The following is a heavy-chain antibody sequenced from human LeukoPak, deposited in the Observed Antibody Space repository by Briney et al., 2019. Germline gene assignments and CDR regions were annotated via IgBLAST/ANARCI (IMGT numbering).Heavy chain of an antibody. CDR1: GFTFSSYG. CDR2: ILADGSDK. V-gene: IGHV3-33*01. CDR3: ARDDARADNAFDL. Sequence: GGSLRLSCAASGFTFSSYGMQWVRRAPRKGLEWMAVILADGSDKKYADSVKGRFTISRDNSKNTLFLQMNSLRVEDTAVYYCARDDARADNAFDLWGQGTTVTVSS. J-gene: IGHJ3*01. D-gene: IGHD2-15*01.